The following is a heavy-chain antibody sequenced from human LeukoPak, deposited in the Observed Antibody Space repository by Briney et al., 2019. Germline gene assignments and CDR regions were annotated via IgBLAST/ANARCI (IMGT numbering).Heavy chain of an antibody. CDR1: GYSISSGYY. J-gene: IGHJ4*02. Sequence: SETLSLTCTVSGYSISSGYYWSWIRQPPGKGLEWIGEINHSGSTNYNPSLKSRVTISVDTSKNQFSLKLSSVTAADTAVYYCARGGAAAVILDYWGQGTLVTVSS. CDR3: ARGGAAAVILDY. CDR2: INHSGST. D-gene: IGHD6-13*01. V-gene: IGHV4-38-2*02.